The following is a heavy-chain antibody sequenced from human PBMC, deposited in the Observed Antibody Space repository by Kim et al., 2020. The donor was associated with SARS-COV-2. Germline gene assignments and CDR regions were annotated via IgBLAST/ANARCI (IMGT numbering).Heavy chain of an antibody. CDR2: ISYDGTNQ. J-gene: IGHJ4*02. CDR1: GFTLSTFA. D-gene: IGHD3-9*01. Sequence: GGSLRLSCTGSGFTLSTFAIHWVRQSPVKGLEWVAVISYDGTNQYYADSVKGRFTISRDNAKNSLYLQMNSLRDEDTAVYYCARDHDIWAYWGQGTLVTV. CDR3: ARDHDIWAY. V-gene: IGHV3-30*04.